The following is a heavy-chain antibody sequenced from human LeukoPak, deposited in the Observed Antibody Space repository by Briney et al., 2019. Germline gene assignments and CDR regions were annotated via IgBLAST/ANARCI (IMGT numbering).Heavy chain of an antibody. CDR3: ARDVPGSIGTTARFDP. J-gene: IGHJ5*02. V-gene: IGHV1-18*01. Sequence: GSVKVSCKASGYTFTSYGISWVRQAPGQGLEWMGWISFHNGNTNYAQKFHGRLTMTTDTSTSTAYMELRSLRSDDTGVYYCARDVPGSIGTTARFDPWGQGTLVTVSS. D-gene: IGHD1-1*01. CDR2: ISFHNGNT. CDR1: GYTFTSYG.